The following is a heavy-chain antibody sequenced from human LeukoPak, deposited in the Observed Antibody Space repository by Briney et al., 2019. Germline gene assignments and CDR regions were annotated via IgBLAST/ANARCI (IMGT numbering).Heavy chain of an antibody. CDR2: ISASGGST. V-gene: IGHV3-23*01. CDR3: ARGLYDYVWGSYRYAPTMDYYMDV. Sequence: GGSLRLSCAASGFTFNTYGMSWVRQAPGKGLEWVSGISASGGSTYYADSVKGRFTISRDNAKNSLYLQMNSLRAEDTAVYYCARGLYDYVWGSYRYAPTMDYYMDVWGKGTTVTISS. J-gene: IGHJ6*03. CDR1: GFTFNTYG. D-gene: IGHD3-16*02.